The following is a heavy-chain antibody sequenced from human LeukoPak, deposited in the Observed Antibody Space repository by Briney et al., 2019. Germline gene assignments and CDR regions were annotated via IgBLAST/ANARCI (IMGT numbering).Heavy chain of an antibody. J-gene: IGHJ4*02. V-gene: IGHV5-51*01. CDR1: EYSFATYW. D-gene: IGHD1-26*01. CDR3: PEPLQSIARATRFDY. Sequence: GESLKISCQGSEYSFATYWIAWLGQMPGKGLEWMGIIYPSDSDTRYSPSFQGQVTISADKSIKTAYLQWSSLKASDTARNYWPEPLQSIARATRFDYWGQGTQVTDSS. CDR2: IYPSDSDT.